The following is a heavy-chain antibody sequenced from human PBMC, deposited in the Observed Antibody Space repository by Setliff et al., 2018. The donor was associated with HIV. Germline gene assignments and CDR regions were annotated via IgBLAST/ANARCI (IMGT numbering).Heavy chain of an antibody. Sequence: PSETLSLTCTVSGASISSGDYWWAWIRQSPGKGLEWFGTINHSGVTFYNPSLKSRITVSVDTSKDQFSLKLTSVTAADTALYYCARQRGNNYWAFDSWGQGTLVTVSS. CDR1: GASISSGDYW. J-gene: IGHJ4*02. CDR2: INHSGVT. V-gene: IGHV4-39*01. CDR3: ARQRGNNYWAFDS. D-gene: IGHD2-15*01.